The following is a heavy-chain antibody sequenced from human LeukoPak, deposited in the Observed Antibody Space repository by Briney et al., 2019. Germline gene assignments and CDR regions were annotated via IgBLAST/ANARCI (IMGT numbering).Heavy chain of an antibody. J-gene: IGHJ4*02. CDR1: GFTFSSYG. V-gene: IGHV3-33*06. Sequence: GGSLRLSCAASGFTFSSYGMHWVRQAPGKGLEWVAVIWYDGSNKYYADSVKGRFTISRDNSKNTLYLQMNSLRAEDTAVYYCAKDLGPMTTVTPVGFDYWGQGTLVTVFS. D-gene: IGHD4-17*01. CDR2: IWYDGSNK. CDR3: AKDLGPMTTVTPVGFDY.